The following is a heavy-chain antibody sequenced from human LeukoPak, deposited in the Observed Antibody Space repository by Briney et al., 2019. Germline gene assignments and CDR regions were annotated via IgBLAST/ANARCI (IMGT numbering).Heavy chain of an antibody. J-gene: IGHJ2*01. CDR2: IDPNDSYT. CDR1: GYGFTSFW. Sequence: GESLSISCEGSGYGFTSFWIIWVRQMPGKALELMGRIDPNDSYTNYRPTVQGHVTISADKSNSTAYLQWSSLKASDTAIYYCARLGTANAIDVWGRGTLVSVSS. V-gene: IGHV5-10-1*01. D-gene: IGHD7-27*01. CDR3: ARLGTANAIDV.